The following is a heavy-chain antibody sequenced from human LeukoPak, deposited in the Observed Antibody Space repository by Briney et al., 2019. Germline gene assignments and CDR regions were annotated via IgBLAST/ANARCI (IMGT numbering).Heavy chain of an antibody. V-gene: IGHV3-11*01. CDR3: ASDIVATSGDF. CDR2: ITSSGEDI. CDR1: GFTFSDYY. D-gene: IGHD5-12*01. Sequence: AGSLRLSCAASGFTFSDYYMSWIRQAPGKGLEWVAYITSSGEDIYYADSVKGRFTISRDNAKNALFLRMSSLRVEDTATYYCASDIVATSGDFWGQGTLVSVSS. J-gene: IGHJ4*02.